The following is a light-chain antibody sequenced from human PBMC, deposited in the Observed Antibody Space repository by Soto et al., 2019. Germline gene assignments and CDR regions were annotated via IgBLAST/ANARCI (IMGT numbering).Light chain of an antibody. J-gene: IGKJ1*01. CDR3: QQSYSTRWT. CDR2: DSS. CDR1: QDISNY. V-gene: IGKV1-39*01. Sequence: DTQMTQSPSSLSASVGDRVTITCQASQDISNYLNWYQQKPGKAPNLLIYDSSSLQSGVPSRFSGSGSGTDFTLTISSLQPEDFATYYCQQSYSTRWTFGQGTKVDI.